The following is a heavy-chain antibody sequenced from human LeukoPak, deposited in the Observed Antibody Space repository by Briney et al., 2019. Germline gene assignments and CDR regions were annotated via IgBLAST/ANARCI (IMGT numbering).Heavy chain of an antibody. CDR2: INPSGGST. J-gene: IGHJ5*02. V-gene: IGHV1-46*01. D-gene: IGHD4-17*01. CDR1: GYTFTSYY. Sequence: ASVKVSCKASGYTFTSYYMHWLRQAPGQGLEWMGIINPSGGSTSYAQKFQGRVTITRDTSTSAVYMALRRLTTSLTAEYSPARATVTLNWFDPWGQGTLVTVSS. CDR3: ARATVTLNWFDP.